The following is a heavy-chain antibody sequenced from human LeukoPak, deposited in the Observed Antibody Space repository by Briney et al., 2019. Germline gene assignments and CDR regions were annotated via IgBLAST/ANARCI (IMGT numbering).Heavy chain of an antibody. D-gene: IGHD3-22*01. J-gene: IGHJ1*01. CDR3: ARGPCYYDSSGYSHFQH. V-gene: IGHV1-46*01. Sequence: GASVKVSCKASGYTFTSYYMHWVRQAPGQGLEWMGIINPSGGSTSYAQKFQGRVTMTRDTSTSTVYMELSSLRSEDTAVYYCARGPCYYDSSGYSHFQHWGQGTLVTVSS. CDR2: INPSGGST. CDR1: GYTFTSYY.